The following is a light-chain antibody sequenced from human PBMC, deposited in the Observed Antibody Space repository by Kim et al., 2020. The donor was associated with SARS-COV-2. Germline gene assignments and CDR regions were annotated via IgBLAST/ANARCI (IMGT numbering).Light chain of an antibody. CDR3: SSYTSSSTYV. Sequence: GPSITTSCTGSSSDVGGYDYVSWYQQHPGKAPKLIISDVNNRPSGVSYRFSVSKSGNTASLTISGLQAEDDADYYCSSYTSSSTYVFGSGTKVTVL. V-gene: IGLV2-14*03. CDR2: DVN. J-gene: IGLJ1*01. CDR1: SSDVGGYDY.